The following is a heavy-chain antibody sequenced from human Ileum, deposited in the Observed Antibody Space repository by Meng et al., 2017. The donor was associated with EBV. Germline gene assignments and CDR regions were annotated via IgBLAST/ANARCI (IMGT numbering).Heavy chain of an antibody. D-gene: IGHD3-10*01. CDR3: ARGYGSGRDYFDY. CDR2: IYYSGST. Sequence: QGQLQESGPGMVKPPGTLSLTCAVSGGSISSSNWWNWVRQPPGKGLEWIGEIYYSGSTIYNPSLKSRVTISVDKSKNLFSLKLSSVTAADTAVYYCARGYGSGRDYFDYWGQGTLVTVSS. CDR1: GGSISSSNW. V-gene: IGHV4-4*03. J-gene: IGHJ4*02.